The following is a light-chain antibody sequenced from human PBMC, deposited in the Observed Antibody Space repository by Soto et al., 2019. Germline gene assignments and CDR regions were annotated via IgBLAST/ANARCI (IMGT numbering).Light chain of an antibody. CDR1: QSISNY. CDR3: QQSYSTPRT. J-gene: IGKJ1*01. V-gene: IGKV1-39*01. Sequence: DIQMTQPPSSLSASVGDRVTITCRASQSISNYLNWYQQKPGKAPKLLIYAASSLQKGVPSRFGGSGSGTDFTLSISSLQPEDVATYYCQQSYSTPRTFGQGTKVEIK. CDR2: AAS.